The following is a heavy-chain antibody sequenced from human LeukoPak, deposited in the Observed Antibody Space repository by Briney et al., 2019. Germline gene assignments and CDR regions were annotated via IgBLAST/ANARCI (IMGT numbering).Heavy chain of an antibody. CDR3: ARASNDYYYGMDV. Sequence: TASETLSLTCAVYGGSFSGYYWSWIRQPPGKGLEWIGEINRSGSTNYNPSLKSRVTISVDTSKNQFSLKLSSVTAADTAVYYCARASNDYYYGMDVWGQGTTVTVSS. D-gene: IGHD4-11*01. V-gene: IGHV4-34*01. CDR1: GGSFSGYY. CDR2: INRSGST. J-gene: IGHJ6*02.